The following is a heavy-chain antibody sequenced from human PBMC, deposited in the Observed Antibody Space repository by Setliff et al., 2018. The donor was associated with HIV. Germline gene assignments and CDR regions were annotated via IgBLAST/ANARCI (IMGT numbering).Heavy chain of an antibody. CDR2: IFPNDEK. D-gene: IGHD3-3*01. CDR1: GFSLSNTRMG. J-gene: IGHJ4*02. V-gene: IGHV2-26*01. Sequence: ESGPTLVNPTETLTLTCTVSGFSLSNTRMGVSWIRQPPGKALEWLAHIFPNDEKSYSASLKSRVTISEDTSKSQVVLTMTNMDPLDTATYFCARYNFRRGYWDYFDYWGQGTLVTVS. CDR3: ARYNFRRGYWDYFDY.